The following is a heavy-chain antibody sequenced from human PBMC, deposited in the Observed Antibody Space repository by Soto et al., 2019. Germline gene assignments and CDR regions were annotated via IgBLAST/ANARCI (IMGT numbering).Heavy chain of an antibody. J-gene: IGHJ4*02. V-gene: IGHV1-2*02. CDR3: ARDPIGGGAPYYLDY. D-gene: IGHD3-16*01. Sequence: QVQLVQSGAEVKKPGASMKVSCKASGYTFTGDWLHWVRQAPGQGLEWMGWINPNSGGTNYAQKFQGRVTMTRDTSISTAYMELSRLRSDDTAVYYCARDPIGGGAPYYLDYWGQGTLVTVSS. CDR2: INPNSGGT. CDR1: GYTFTGDW.